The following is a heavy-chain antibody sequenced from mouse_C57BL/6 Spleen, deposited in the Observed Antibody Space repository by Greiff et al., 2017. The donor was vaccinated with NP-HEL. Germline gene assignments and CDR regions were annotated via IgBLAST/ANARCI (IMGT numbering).Heavy chain of an antibody. D-gene: IGHD2-4*01. CDR1: GYTFTDYN. CDR2: INPNNGGT. V-gene: IGHV1-22*01. Sequence: DVKLQESGPELVKPGASVKMSCKASGYTFTDYNMHWVKQSHGKSLEWIGYINPNNGGTSYNQKFKGKATLTVNKSSSTAYMELRSLTSEDSAVYYCARYDDYDDYAMDYWGQGTSVTVSS. CDR3: ARYDDYDDYAMDY. J-gene: IGHJ4*01.